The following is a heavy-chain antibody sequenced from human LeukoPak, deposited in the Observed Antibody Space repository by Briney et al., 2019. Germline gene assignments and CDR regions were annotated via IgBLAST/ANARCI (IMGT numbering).Heavy chain of an antibody. V-gene: IGHV1-8*03. J-gene: IGHJ6*03. CDR3: ARALEGFGYYYYYMDV. D-gene: IGHD3-16*01. CDR1: GYTFTSYD. CDR2: MNPNSGNT. Sequence: ASVKVSCKASGYTFTSYDINWVRQATGQGLEWMGWMNPNSGNTGYAQKFQGRVTITRKTSISTAYMELSSLRSEDTAVYYCARALEGFGYYYYYMDVWGKGTTVTVSS.